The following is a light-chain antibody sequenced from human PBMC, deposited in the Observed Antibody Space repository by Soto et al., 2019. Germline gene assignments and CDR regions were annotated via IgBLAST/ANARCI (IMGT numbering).Light chain of an antibody. CDR1: NIDVGGYNY. J-gene: IGLJ1*01. Sequence: QSVLTQPASVSGSPGQSITISCTGTNIDVGGYNYVSWYQQHPGKAPRLIISDVTNRPSGVSNRFSGSKSGNTASLTISVLQAEDEADYYCNSYRSTSARYVFGTGTKVTVL. CDR3: NSYRSTSARYV. CDR2: DVT. V-gene: IGLV2-14*01.